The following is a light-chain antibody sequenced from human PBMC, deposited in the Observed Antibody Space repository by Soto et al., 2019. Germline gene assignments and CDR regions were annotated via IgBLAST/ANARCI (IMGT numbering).Light chain of an antibody. J-gene: IGKJ1*01. V-gene: IGKV2-28*01. Sequence: DIVMTQSPLSLPVTPGEPASISCRSSQSLLHSNGYNYLDWYLQKPGQSPQLLIYLGSNRASGVPDRFSGSGSGTDFTLKTSRVEAEHVGVYYCMQALQTPCTFGQGTKVEIK. CDR2: LGS. CDR3: MQALQTPCT. CDR1: QSLLHSNGYNY.